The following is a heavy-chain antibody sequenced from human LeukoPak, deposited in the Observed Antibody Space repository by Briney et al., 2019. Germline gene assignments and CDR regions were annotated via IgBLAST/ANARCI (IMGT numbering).Heavy chain of an antibody. V-gene: IGHV3-64*02. CDR2: ISSNGGST. D-gene: IGHD3-10*01. J-gene: IGHJ4*02. CDR1: GFTFSSYA. Sequence: PGGSPCLACAASGFTFSSYAMHWVRQAPGKGLEYVSGISSNGGSTYYADSVKGRFTISRDNSKNTLYLQMGSLRAEDMAVYYCTRSITMVRGDPYFDYWGQGSLLTVSS. CDR3: TRSITMVRGDPYFDY.